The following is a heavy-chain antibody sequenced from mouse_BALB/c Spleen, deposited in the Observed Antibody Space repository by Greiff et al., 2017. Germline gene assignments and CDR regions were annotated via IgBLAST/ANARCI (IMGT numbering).Heavy chain of an antibody. CDR3: ARPARVPWFAY. V-gene: IGHV1-4*02. Sequence: VQLQESAAELARPGASVKMSCKASGYTFTSYTMHWVKQRPGQGLEWIGYINPSSGYTEYNQKFKDKTTLTADKSSSTAYMQLSSLTSEDSAVYSSARPARVPWFAYWGQGTLVTVSA. J-gene: IGHJ3*01. CDR1: GYTFTSYT. CDR2: INPSSGYT. D-gene: IGHD3-1*01.